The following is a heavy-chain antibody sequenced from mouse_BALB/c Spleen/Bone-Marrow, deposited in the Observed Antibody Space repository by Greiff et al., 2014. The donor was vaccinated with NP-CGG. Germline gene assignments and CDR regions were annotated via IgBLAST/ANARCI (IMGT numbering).Heavy chain of an antibody. CDR1: GYAFSSYW. J-gene: IGHJ4*01. Sequence: QVQLKDSGAELVRPGSSVKISCKASGYAFSSYWMNWVKQRPGQGLQWIGQIYPGDGDTNYNGNFKGKATLTADKSSSTAYMQLNSLTSEDSAVYFCTRYYRDNYFALDYWGQGTSVTVSS. V-gene: IGHV1-80*01. CDR2: IYPGDGDT. D-gene: IGHD2-14*01. CDR3: TRYYRDNYFALDY.